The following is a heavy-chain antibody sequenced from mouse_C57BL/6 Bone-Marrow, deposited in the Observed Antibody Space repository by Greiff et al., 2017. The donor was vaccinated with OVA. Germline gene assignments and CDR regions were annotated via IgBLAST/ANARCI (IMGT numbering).Heavy chain of an antibody. CDR1: GFNIKDDY. J-gene: IGHJ2*01. V-gene: IGHV14-4*01. CDR3: TTDTTVVDY. Sequence: VQLQQSGAELVRPGASVQLSCTASGFNIKDDYMHWVKQRPEQGLEWIGWIDPENGDTEYASQFQGKATITADTSSNTAYLQLSSLTSEDTAVYYCTTDTTVVDYWGQGTTLTVSS. D-gene: IGHD1-1*01. CDR2: IDPENGDT.